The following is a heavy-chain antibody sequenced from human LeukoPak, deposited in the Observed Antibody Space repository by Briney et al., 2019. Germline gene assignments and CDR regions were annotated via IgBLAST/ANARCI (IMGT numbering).Heavy chain of an antibody. CDR3: ARGRYCTATTCDAGGDAFDV. CDR1: GGSICSYY. J-gene: IGHJ3*01. D-gene: IGHD2-2*01. V-gene: IGHV4-4*07. CDR2: LYPRGST. Sequence: SETLSLTCTVSGGSICSYYWSWVRQPAGKGLEWIGRLYPRGSTTYNSSLESRVTMSADTSKNHFSLKLSSLTAADTAVYYCARGRYCTATTCDAGGDAFDVWGQGTMVTVSS.